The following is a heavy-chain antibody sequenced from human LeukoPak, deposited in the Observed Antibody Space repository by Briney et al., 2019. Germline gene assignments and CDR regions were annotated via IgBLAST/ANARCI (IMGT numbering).Heavy chain of an antibody. J-gene: IGHJ5*02. CDR2: ISAYDGNT. D-gene: IGHD6-13*01. CDR3: ARDKVIASAGTPNWFDP. V-gene: IGHV1-18*01. CDR1: GYTFTKFG. Sequence: ASVKVSCKASGYTFTKFGISWARQAPGQGLEWVGWISAYDGNTEYAQNFQGRVTMTTDTSTSTAYMDLRSLRSDDTAVYYCARDKVIASAGTPNWFDPWGQGTLVTVSS.